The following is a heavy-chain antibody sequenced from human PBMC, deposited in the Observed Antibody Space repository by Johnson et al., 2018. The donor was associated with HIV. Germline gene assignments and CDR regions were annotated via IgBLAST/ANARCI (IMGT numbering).Heavy chain of an antibody. D-gene: IGHD1-26*01. Sequence: VQLVESGGGLIQPGGSLRLSCAASGSTVSSNYMSWVRQAPGNGLPRLSSLTASGSPVYYADSARGRFTISRDNSKYPLYLQMNSLRAEDTAVYYCAKGWGRGTFSTDDSFDIWGQGTMVTVSS. CDR2: TASGSPV. CDR3: AKGWGRGTFSTDDSFDI. J-gene: IGHJ3*02. V-gene: IGHV3-66*03. CDR1: GSTVSSNY.